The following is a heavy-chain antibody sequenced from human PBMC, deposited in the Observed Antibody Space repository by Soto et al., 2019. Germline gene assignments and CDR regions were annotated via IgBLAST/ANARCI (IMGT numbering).Heavy chain of an antibody. Sequence: PSETLSLTCAVSGDSITSIYHWAWIRQPPGRGLEWVASIYHSGTTYYNPSLKSRVTISVDTSKNQFSLNLRSVTAADSAVYYCARDRRDSAGYHWFDPWGQGTLVTVSS. D-gene: IGHD3-22*01. CDR2: IYHSGTT. CDR1: GDSITSIYH. J-gene: IGHJ5*02. V-gene: IGHV4-38-2*02. CDR3: ARDRRDSAGYHWFDP.